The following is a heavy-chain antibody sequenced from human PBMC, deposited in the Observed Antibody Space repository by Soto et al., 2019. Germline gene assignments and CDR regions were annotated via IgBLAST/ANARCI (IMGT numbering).Heavy chain of an antibody. J-gene: IGHJ6*03. D-gene: IGHD6-13*01. CDR1: GFTFSSYA. Sequence: GGSLRLSCAASGFTFSSYAMSWVRQAPGKGLEWVSAISGSGGSTYYADSVKGRFTISRDNSKNTLYLQMNSLRAEDTAVYYCAKDGLSGSSWYPDYYYYMDVWGKGTTVTVSS. V-gene: IGHV3-23*01. CDR2: ISGSGGST. CDR3: AKDGLSGSSWYPDYYYYMDV.